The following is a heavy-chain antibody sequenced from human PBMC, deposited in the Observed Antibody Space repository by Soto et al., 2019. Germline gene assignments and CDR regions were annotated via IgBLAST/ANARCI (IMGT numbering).Heavy chain of an antibody. J-gene: IGHJ4*02. CDR2: ISGSGGST. V-gene: IGHV3-23*01. D-gene: IGHD3-3*01. Sequence: LSLTCAASGFTFSSYAMNWVRQAPGKGLEWVSVISGSGGSTYYADSVKGRFTISRDNSKNTLYLQMNSLRAEDTAVYYCAKDIEYYDFWSGYYEWGQGTLVTVSS. CDR3: AKDIEYYDFWSGYYE. CDR1: GFTFSSYA.